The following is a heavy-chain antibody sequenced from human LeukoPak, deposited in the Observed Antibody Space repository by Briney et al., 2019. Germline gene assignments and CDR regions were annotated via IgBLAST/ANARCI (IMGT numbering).Heavy chain of an antibody. CDR3: ARSKAAAFDY. CDR2: IKQDGSEK. D-gene: IGHD6-25*01. J-gene: IGHJ4*02. Sequence: GGSLRLSCVVSGFTFSNYQMTWVRQAPGKGLEWVANIKQDGSEKYYVDSVKGRFTISRDNAKNSLYLQMNSLRAEDTAVYYCARSKAAAFDYWGQGTLATVSS. V-gene: IGHV3-7*01. CDR1: GFTFSNYQ.